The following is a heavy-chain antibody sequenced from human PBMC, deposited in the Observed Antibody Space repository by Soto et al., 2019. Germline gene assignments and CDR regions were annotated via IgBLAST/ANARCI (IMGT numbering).Heavy chain of an antibody. CDR2: ITPNGGST. Sequence: VGSLRLSCAASGFSFNNYGMTWVRQAPGKGLEWVSHITPNGGSTNYADSVKGRFAISRDNSKDMLFLQMNGLRVEDTAVYYCAKVRAVAGSSMNYWGQGTLVTVPQ. CDR3: AKVRAVAGSSMNY. J-gene: IGHJ4*02. D-gene: IGHD6-19*01. CDR1: GFSFNNYG. V-gene: IGHV3-23*01.